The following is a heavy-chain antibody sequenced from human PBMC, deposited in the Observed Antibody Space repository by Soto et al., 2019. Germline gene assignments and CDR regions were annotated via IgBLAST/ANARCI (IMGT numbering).Heavy chain of an antibody. CDR2: ISAYNGNT. D-gene: IGHD3-16*01. Sequence: ASVEVSCKASGYTFTSYGISWVRQAPGQGLEWMGWISAYNGNTNYAQKLQGRVTMTKDTSTSTAYMELRSLRSDDAAVYYCARELIHHQEFSYYYHMDDWGKGTTVTVSS. J-gene: IGHJ6*03. CDR1: GYTFTSYG. CDR3: ARELIHHQEFSYYYHMDD. V-gene: IGHV1-18*01.